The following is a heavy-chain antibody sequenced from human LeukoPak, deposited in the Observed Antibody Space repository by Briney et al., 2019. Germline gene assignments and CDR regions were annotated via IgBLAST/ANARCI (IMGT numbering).Heavy chain of an antibody. V-gene: IGHV3-30-3*01. D-gene: IGHD1-7*01. Sequence: PGGSLRLSCAASGFTFSSYAMHWVRQAPGKGLEWVAVISYDGSNKYYADSVKGRFTISRDNSKNTLYLQMNSLRAEDTAVYYCARERNYGWFDPWGQGTLVTVSS. CDR2: ISYDGSNK. J-gene: IGHJ5*02. CDR3: ARERNYGWFDP. CDR1: GFTFSSYA.